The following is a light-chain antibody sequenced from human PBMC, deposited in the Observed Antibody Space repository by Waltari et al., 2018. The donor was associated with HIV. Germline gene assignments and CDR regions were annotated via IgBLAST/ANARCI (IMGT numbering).Light chain of an antibody. J-gene: IGLJ2*01. V-gene: IGLV1-40*01. CDR1: IGAGYD. CDR3: QSFDSSLSAVI. CDR2: DTK. Sequence: IGAGYDVHWYRKFPGTAPKLLIYDTKKRPSGVPDRFSGPKSGTSASLAITGLQAEDEADYYCQSFDSSLSAVIFGGGTKLTVL.